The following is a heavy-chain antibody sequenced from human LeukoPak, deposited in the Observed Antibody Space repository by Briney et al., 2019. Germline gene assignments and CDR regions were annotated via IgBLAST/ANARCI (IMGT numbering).Heavy chain of an antibody. J-gene: IGHJ4*02. V-gene: IGHV3-74*01. Sequence: HPGGSLRLSCAASGFTISSYWMHWIRQAPGKGLVWVSRIGSGGSSTSYADSVKGRFTISRDNAKNTLYLQMNSLRAEDTAVYYCARSPGYGNSFDYWGQGTLVTVSS. D-gene: IGHD2/OR15-2a*01. CDR2: IGSGGSST. CDR1: GFTISSYW. CDR3: ARSPGYGNSFDY.